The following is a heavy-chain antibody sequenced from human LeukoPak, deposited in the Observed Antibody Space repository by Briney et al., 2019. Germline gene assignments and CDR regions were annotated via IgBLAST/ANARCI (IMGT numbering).Heavy chain of an antibody. CDR3: ARGRSGYYSRGGELDY. J-gene: IGHJ4*02. D-gene: IGHD3-22*01. CDR2: INHSGST. V-gene: IGHV4-34*01. CDR1: GGSFSGYY. Sequence: SETLSLTCAVYGGSFSGYYWSWIRQPPGKGLEWIGEINHSGSTNYNPSLKSRVTISVDTSENQFSLKLSSVTAADTAVYYCARGRSGYYSRGGELDYWGQGTLVTVSS.